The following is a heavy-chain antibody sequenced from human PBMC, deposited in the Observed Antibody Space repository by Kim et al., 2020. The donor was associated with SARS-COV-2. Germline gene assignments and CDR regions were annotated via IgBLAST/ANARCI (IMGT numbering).Heavy chain of an antibody. J-gene: IGHJ1*01. V-gene: IGHV3-33*01. CDR1: GFTFSSYG. CDR3: ARDGLREQQLAEYFQH. D-gene: IGHD6-13*01. CDR2: IWYDGSNK. Sequence: GGSLRLSCAASGFTFSSYGMHWVRQAPGKGLEWVAVIWYDGSNKYYADSVKGRFTISRDNSKNTLYRQMNSLRAEDTAVYYCARDGLREQQLAEYFQHWGQGTLVTVSS.